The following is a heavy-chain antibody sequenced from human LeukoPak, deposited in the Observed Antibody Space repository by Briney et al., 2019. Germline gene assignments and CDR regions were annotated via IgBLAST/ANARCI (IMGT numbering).Heavy chain of an antibody. CDR2: VSGSGDST. Sequence: GGSLRLSCAASGFTFSSFAMSWVRQAPGKGLEWLSYVSGSGDSTYYAEKGRFTISRDNSKNTLFLQMNSLRVEDTAVYYCAKDNGYNYGFDSWGQGTLVTVSS. CDR3: AKDNGYNYGFDS. J-gene: IGHJ4*02. D-gene: IGHD5-18*01. CDR1: GFTFSSFA. V-gene: IGHV3-23*01.